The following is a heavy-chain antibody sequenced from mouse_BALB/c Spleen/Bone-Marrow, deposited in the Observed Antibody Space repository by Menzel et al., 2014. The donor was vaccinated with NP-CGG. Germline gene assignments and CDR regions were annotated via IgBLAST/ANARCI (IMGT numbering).Heavy chain of an antibody. D-gene: IGHD1-1*01. Sequence: VKLQESAAELARPGASVKMSCKASGYTFTSYTMHWVKQRPGQGLEWIGYINPSSGYTEYNQKFKDKTTLTADKSSSTAYMQLSSLTSEDSAAYYCANYYGSSYGYFDVWGAGTTVTVSS. CDR2: INPSSGYT. CDR3: ANYYGSSYGYFDV. V-gene: IGHV1-4*02. CDR1: GYTFTSYT. J-gene: IGHJ1*01.